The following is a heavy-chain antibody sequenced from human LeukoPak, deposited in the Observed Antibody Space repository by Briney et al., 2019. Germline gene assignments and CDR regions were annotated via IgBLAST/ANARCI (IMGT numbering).Heavy chain of an antibody. CDR2: IKQDGSEK. J-gene: IGHJ4*02. Sequence: PGGSLRLSCAASGFTYSSYWMRWVRQAPGKGLEWVANIKQDGSEKYYVDSVKGRFTISRDNAKNSLYLQMNSLRAEDTAVYYCASHNVAEVGSASYDFHYWGEGPLVTVSS. V-gene: IGHV3-7*01. D-gene: IGHD3-10*01. CDR3: ASHNVAEVGSASYDFHY. CDR1: GFTYSSYW.